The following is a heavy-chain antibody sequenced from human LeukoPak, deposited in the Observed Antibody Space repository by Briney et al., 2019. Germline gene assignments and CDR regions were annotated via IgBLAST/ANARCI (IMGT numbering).Heavy chain of an antibody. J-gene: IGHJ5*02. CDR3: ARARSIGQAAGTVWFDP. V-gene: IGHV3-13*01. Sequence: GGSLRLSCAASGFTFSSYDMHWVRQATGKGLEWVSAIGTAGDTYYPGSVKGRFTISRENAKNSLYLQMNSLRAGDTAVYYCARARSIGQAAGTVWFDPWGQGTLVTVSS. CDR2: IGTAGDT. CDR1: GFTFSSYD. D-gene: IGHD6-13*01.